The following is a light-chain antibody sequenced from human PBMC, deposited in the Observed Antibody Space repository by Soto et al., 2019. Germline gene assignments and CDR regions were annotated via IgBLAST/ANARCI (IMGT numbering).Light chain of an antibody. CDR3: QQYDDWLRLT. V-gene: IGKV3D-15*01. CDR2: GAS. Sequence: EIVMTQSPATLSVSPGERATLSCRASQSVNIYLAWYQQKPGQAPRLLIFGASSRATGIPARFSGSVSGTEFTLTISSLQSEDFAVYFCQQYDDWLRLTFGGGTKVEIK. J-gene: IGKJ4*01. CDR1: QSVNIY.